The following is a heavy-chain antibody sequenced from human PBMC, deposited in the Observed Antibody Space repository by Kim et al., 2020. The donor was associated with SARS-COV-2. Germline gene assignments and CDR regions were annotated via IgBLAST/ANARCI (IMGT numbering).Heavy chain of an antibody. D-gene: IGHD3-9*01. CDR2: ISGSSSYI. V-gene: IGHV3-21*01. CDR1: GFTFSSYS. J-gene: IGHJ4*02. CDR3: ARAAVLYDILTDYYEGVSIDY. Sequence: GGSLRLSCAASGFTFSSYSMNWVRQAPGKGLEWVSSISGSSSYIYYADSVKGRFTISRDNAKNSLYLQMNSLRAEDTAVYYCARAAVLYDILTDYYEGVSIDYWGQGALVTVAS.